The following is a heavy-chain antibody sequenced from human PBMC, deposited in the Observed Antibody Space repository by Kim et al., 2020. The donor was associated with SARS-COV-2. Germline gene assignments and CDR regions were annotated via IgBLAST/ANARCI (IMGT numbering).Heavy chain of an antibody. V-gene: IGHV1-46*01. CDR2: INPSGGST. D-gene: IGHD5-18*01. CDR3: ARSRFNPRYSYGNFDY. J-gene: IGHJ4*02. CDR1: GYTFTSYY. Sequence: ASVKVSCKASGYTFTSYYMHWVRQAPGQGLEWMGIINPSGGSTSYAQKFQGRVTMTRDTSTSTVYMELSSLRSEDTAVYYCARSRFNPRYSYGNFDYWGQGTLVTVSS.